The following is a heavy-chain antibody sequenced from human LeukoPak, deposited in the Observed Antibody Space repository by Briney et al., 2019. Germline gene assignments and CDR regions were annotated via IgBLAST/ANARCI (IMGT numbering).Heavy chain of an antibody. J-gene: IGHJ4*02. CDR2: IYSGGST. CDR1: GFTFSSNY. CDR3: ARDWCSGGSCPMSY. Sequence: GGSLRLSCAASGFTFSSNYMGWVRQAPGKGLEWVSVIYSGGSTYYADSVKGRFTISRDNSKNTLYLQMNSLRAEDTAVYYCARDWCSGGSCPMSYWGQGTLVTVSS. V-gene: IGHV3-53*01. D-gene: IGHD2-15*01.